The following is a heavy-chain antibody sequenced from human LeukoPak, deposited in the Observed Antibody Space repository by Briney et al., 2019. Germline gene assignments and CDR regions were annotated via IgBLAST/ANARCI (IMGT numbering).Heavy chain of an antibody. D-gene: IGHD4-11*01. CDR2: IRYDGVTK. V-gene: IGHV3-30*02. CDR3: AKARNPTNWYFDL. CDR1: GFTFSSYG. J-gene: IGHJ2*01. Sequence: PGGSLRLSCAASGFTFSSYGMHWVRQAPGKGLEWVAFIRYDGVTKYYADSVKGRFTISRDNSKNTLYLQMNSLRAEDTAVYYCAKARNPTNWYFDLWGQGTLVTVSS.